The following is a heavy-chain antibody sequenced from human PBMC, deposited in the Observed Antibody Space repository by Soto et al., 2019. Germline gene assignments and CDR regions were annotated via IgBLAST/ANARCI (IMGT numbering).Heavy chain of an antibody. V-gene: IGHV1-8*02. D-gene: IGHD6-13*01. J-gene: IGHJ6*02. CDR3: GRGPSPRAPAGGTPYYYGMDV. Sequence: GAPVEASCEASGFGYTAYSRNSARQDTGQRLDCMGWMNPINGATGSARRFQGRVSMTRNTATATAYLELTSLRSDDSAVYYCGRGPSPRAPAGGTPYYYGMDVWGQGTTVTVSS. CDR1: GFGYTAYS. CDR2: MNPINGAT.